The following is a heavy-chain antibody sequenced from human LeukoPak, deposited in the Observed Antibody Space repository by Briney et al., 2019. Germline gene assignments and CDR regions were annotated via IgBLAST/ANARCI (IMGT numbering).Heavy chain of an antibody. D-gene: IGHD1-26*01. CDR3: AKLEGFSGSGY. Sequence: GGSLRLSCAASGFTFSTYSMSWVRQAPGKGLEWVASIQQDGSEKYYVDSVKGRFTISRDNSKNTLYLQMNSLRAEDTAVYYCAKLEGFSGSGYWGQGTLVTVSS. CDR1: GFTFSTYS. CDR2: IQQDGSEK. V-gene: IGHV3-7*03. J-gene: IGHJ4*02.